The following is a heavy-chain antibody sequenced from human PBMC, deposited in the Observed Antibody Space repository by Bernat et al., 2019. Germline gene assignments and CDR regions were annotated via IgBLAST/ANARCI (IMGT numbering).Heavy chain of an antibody. D-gene: IGHD5-18*01. CDR1: GGSISSYY. CDR2: IYYSGST. Sequence: QVQLQESGPGLVKPSETLSLTCTVSGGSISSYYWSWIRQPPGKGLAWIGYIYYSGSTNYNPSLKSRVTISVDTSKNQFSLKLSSVTAADTAVYYCARAPRGYSYSNYYMDVWGKGTTVTVSS. CDR3: ARAPRGYSYSNYYMDV. J-gene: IGHJ6*03. V-gene: IGHV4-59*01.